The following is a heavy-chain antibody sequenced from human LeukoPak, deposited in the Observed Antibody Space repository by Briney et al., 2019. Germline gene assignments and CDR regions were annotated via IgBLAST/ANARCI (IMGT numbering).Heavy chain of an antibody. CDR1: GYTFTSYD. J-gene: IGHJ6*02. CDR2: MSPNSGDT. Sequence: ASVKVSCKASGYTFTSYDINWVRQATGQGLEWMGWMSPNSGDTGYAQKFQGRVTMTRDTSTSTVYMELSSLRSEDTAVYYCARDGTMVRGAYFNYYGMDVWGQGTTVTVSS. V-gene: IGHV1-8*01. D-gene: IGHD3-10*01. CDR3: ARDGTMVRGAYFNYYGMDV.